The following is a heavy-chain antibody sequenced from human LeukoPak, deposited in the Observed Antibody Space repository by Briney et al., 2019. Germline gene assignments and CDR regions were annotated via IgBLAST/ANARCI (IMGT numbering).Heavy chain of an antibody. CDR2: ISSSSSTI. Sequence: PGGSLRLSCAASGFTFSSYSMNWVRQAPGKGLEWVSYISSSSSTIYYADSVKGRFTISRDNAKNSLYLQMNSLRAEDTAVYYCARDWGRDSSGWPPNGADYWGQGTLVTVSS. J-gene: IGHJ4*02. CDR1: GFTFSSYS. CDR3: ARDWGRDSSGWPPNGADY. D-gene: IGHD6-19*01. V-gene: IGHV3-48*04.